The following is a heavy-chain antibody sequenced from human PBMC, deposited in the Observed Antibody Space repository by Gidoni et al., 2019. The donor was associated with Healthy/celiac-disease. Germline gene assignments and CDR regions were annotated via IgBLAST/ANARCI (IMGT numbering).Heavy chain of an antibody. D-gene: IGHD3-3*01. J-gene: IGHJ4*02. Sequence: QVQLQQWGAGLLKPAETLSLTWPVYGRSFSGYYWSWIRQTPGKGLEWIGEINHSGSTNYNPSLKSRVTISVDTSKNQFSLKLSSVTAADTAVYYCARGRGDFWSGYYLFDYWGQGTLVTVSS. CDR3: ARGRGDFWSGYYLFDY. CDR1: GRSFSGYY. V-gene: IGHV4-34*01. CDR2: INHSGST.